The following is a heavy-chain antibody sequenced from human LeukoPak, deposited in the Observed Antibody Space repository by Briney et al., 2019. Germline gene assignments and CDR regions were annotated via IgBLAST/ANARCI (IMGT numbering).Heavy chain of an antibody. D-gene: IGHD6-19*01. CDR3: SGSSGYFDY. J-gene: IGHJ4*02. Sequence: GGSLRLSCAASGFTFSSYGMHWVRQAPGKGLEWVAVIWYDGSNKYYADSVKGRFTISRDNSKNTLYLQMNSLRAEDTAVYYCSGSSGYFDYWGQGTLVTVSS. V-gene: IGHV3-33*01. CDR2: IWYDGSNK. CDR1: GFTFSSYG.